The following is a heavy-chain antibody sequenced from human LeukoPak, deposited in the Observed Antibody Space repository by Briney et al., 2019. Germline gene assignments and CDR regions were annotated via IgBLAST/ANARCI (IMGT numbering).Heavy chain of an antibody. V-gene: IGHV3-11*01. CDR1: GFTFSDYY. Sequence: TGGSLRLSCAASGFTFSDYYMSWIRQAPGKGLEWVSYISSSGSTIYYADSVKGRFTISRDNAKNSLYLQMNSLRAEDTAVYYCAKENARTPIVDYWGQGTLVTVSS. D-gene: IGHD1-26*01. CDR3: AKENARTPIVDY. J-gene: IGHJ4*02. CDR2: ISSSGSTI.